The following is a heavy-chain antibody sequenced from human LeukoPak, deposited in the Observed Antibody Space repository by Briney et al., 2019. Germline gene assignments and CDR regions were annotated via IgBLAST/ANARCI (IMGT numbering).Heavy chain of an antibody. V-gene: IGHV4-4*02. CDR2: IYHSGST. D-gene: IGHD2-21*01. J-gene: IGHJ5*02. CDR3: ARGWVNILWWCSNWFDP. CDR1: GGSISSSNW. Sequence: PSETLSLTCAVSGGSISSSNWWSWVRQPPGKGLEWIGEIYHSGSTNYNPSLKSRVTISVDKSKNQFSLKLSSVTAADTAVYYCARGWVNILWWCSNWFDPWGQGTLVTVSS.